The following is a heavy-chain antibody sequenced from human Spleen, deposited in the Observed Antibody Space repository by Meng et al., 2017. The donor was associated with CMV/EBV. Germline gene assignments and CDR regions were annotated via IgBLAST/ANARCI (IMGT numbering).Heavy chain of an antibody. V-gene: IGHV4-39*07. Sequence: SETLSLTCTVSGGSISSSSYYWSWVRQPPGKGLEWIGSIYYSGSTYYNPSLKSRVTISVDTSKNQFSLKLSSVTAADTAVYYCARELVRYSSGWYKGYFDYWGQGTLVTVSS. D-gene: IGHD6-19*01. CDR2: IYYSGST. CDR3: ARELVRYSSGWYKGYFDY. CDR1: GGSISSSSYY. J-gene: IGHJ4*02.